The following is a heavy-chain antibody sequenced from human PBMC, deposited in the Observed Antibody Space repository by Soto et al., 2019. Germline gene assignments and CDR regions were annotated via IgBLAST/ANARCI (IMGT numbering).Heavy chain of an antibody. CDR2: IYYSGST. J-gene: IGHJ4*02. V-gene: IGHV4-39*01. CDR1: GGSISSSSYY. Sequence: PSETLSLTCTVSGGSISSSSYYWGWIRQPPGKGLEWIGSIYYSGSTYYNPSLKSRVTISVDTSKNQFSLKLSSVTAADTAVYYCARHPDTAMVCFDYWGQGTLVTVSS. CDR3: ARHPDTAMVCFDY. D-gene: IGHD5-18*01.